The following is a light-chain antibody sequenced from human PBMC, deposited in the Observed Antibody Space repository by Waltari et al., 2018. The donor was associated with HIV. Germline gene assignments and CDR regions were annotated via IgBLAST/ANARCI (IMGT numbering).Light chain of an antibody. Sequence: NFMLTQPHSVSESPGTTVTISCPSCSGSIASNYVQWYQQRPGSSPTTVIYEDNQRPSGVPDRFSGSIDSSSNSASLTISGLKTEDEADYYCQSYDSSNQWVFGGGTKLTVL. CDR1: SGSIASNY. V-gene: IGLV6-57*01. J-gene: IGLJ3*02. CDR3: QSYDSSNQWV. CDR2: EDN.